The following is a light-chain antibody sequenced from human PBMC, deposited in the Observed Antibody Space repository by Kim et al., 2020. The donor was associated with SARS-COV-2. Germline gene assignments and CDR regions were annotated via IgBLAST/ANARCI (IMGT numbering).Light chain of an antibody. Sequence: QSALTQPPSVSGSPGQSITISCTGTSSDVGTYDLVSWYQHPPGTAPKLMIYEVSKRPSGVSNRFSGSTSGNTASLTISGLQAEDEADYYCCSYAGSSTFVFGTGTKVTVL. CDR1: SSDVGTYDL. CDR2: EVS. J-gene: IGLJ1*01. CDR3: CSYAGSSTFV. V-gene: IGLV2-23*02.